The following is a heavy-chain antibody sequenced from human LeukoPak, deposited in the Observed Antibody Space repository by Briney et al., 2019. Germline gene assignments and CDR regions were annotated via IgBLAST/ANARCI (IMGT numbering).Heavy chain of an antibody. Sequence: GGSLRLSCAASGFTLSSYAMSWVRQAPGKGLEWVSAISDTGNTYHADSVKGRFTISRDSSKNTLYLQMNSLRAEDTAVYYCARAGSIRFDYWGQGTLVTVSS. D-gene: IGHD1-26*01. V-gene: IGHV3-23*01. J-gene: IGHJ4*02. CDR2: ISDTGNT. CDR3: ARAGSIRFDY. CDR1: GFTLSSYA.